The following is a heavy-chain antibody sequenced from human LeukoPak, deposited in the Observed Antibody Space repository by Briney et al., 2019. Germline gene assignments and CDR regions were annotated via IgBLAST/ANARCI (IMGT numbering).Heavy chain of an antibody. D-gene: IGHD2-21*01. CDR2: IYYSGST. CDR3: ARGVVIAPQTFDY. Sequence: SETLSLTCTVSGGSISSSSYYWGWIRQPPGKGLEWIGSIYYSGSTYYNPSLKSRVTISVDTSKNQFSLKLSSVTAAGTAVYYCARGVVIAPQTFDYWGQGTLVTVSS. V-gene: IGHV4-39*07. J-gene: IGHJ4*02. CDR1: GGSISSSSYY.